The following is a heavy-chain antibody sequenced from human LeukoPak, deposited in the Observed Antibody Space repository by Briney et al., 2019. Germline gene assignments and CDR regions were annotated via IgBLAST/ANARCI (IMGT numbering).Heavy chain of an antibody. J-gene: IGHJ3*02. Sequence: GASVKVSCKASGYTFTSYGISWVRQAPGQGLEWMGWISAYNGNTNYAQKLQGRVTMTTDTSTSTAYMELGSLRSDDTAVYYCARDPPAVAGILNAFDIWGQGTMVTVSS. CDR1: GYTFTSYG. V-gene: IGHV1-18*01. CDR2: ISAYNGNT. D-gene: IGHD6-19*01. CDR3: ARDPPAVAGILNAFDI.